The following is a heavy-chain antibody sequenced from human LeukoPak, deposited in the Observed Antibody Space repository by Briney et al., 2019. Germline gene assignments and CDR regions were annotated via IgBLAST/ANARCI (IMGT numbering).Heavy chain of an antibody. CDR2: IYSGGST. V-gene: IGHV3-66*01. D-gene: IGHD3-22*01. CDR1: GFTVSSNY. J-gene: IGHJ4*02. Sequence: GGSLRLSCAAAGFTVSSNYMSWVRQAPGKGLGWGSVIYSGGSTYYADSVKGRFTISRDNSKNTLYLQMNSLRAEDTAVYYCARGQYDSSGYYFDYWGQGTLVTVSS. CDR3: ARGQYDSSGYYFDY.